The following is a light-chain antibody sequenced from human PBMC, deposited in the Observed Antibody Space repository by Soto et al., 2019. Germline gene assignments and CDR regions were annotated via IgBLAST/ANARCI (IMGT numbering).Light chain of an antibody. CDR3: QQFNSYPYT. Sequence: AIQLTQSPSSLSASVGDRVTITCRASQGISSALAWYQQKPGKAPKLLIYDVSSLESGVPSRFSGSGSGTDFTLTISSLQAEDFAIYYCQQFNSYPYTFGQGTKLEIK. V-gene: IGKV1-13*02. J-gene: IGKJ2*01. CDR1: QGISSA. CDR2: DVS.